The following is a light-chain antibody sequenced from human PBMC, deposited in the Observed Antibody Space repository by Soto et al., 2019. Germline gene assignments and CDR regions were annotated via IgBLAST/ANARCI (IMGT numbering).Light chain of an antibody. V-gene: IGKV1-39*01. CDR3: QQSFGAPRT. J-gene: IGKJ1*01. Sequence: DIQMTQSPSSLSASLGDRVTVTCRASQSISTYLNWFQQRPGKAPKLLIYGAYTLQDGVPARLSGSGSETEFALTISILQPADFATYYCQQSFGAPRTFGQGTRVDIK. CDR2: GAY. CDR1: QSISTY.